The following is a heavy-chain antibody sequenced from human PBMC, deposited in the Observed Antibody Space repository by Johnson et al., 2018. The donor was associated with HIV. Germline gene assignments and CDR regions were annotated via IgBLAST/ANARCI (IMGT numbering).Heavy chain of an antibody. Sequence: QVQLVESGGGVVQPGRSLRLSCAASGFTFSSYAMHWVRQAPGKGLEWVAVIWYDGSNKYYADSVKGRFTISRDNSKNTLYLQMNSLRAEDTAVYYCAKDLRITIFGVVPPHDAFDIWGQWTMVTVSS. CDR1: GFTFSSYA. CDR2: IWYDGSNK. J-gene: IGHJ3*02. CDR3: AKDLRITIFGVVPPHDAFDI. D-gene: IGHD3-3*01. V-gene: IGHV3-33*06.